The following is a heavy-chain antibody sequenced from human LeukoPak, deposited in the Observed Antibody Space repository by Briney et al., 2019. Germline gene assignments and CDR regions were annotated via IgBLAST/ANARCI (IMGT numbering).Heavy chain of an antibody. CDR3: ARDLRPMVYYYGSGSNAYFDY. V-gene: IGHV1-18*01. D-gene: IGHD3-10*01. CDR1: GYTFTSYG. CDR2: ISAYNGNT. Sequence: ASVKVSCKASGYTFTSYGITWVRQAPGQGLEWMGWISAYNGNTNYAQKLQGRVTMTTDTSTSTAYMELRSLRSDDTAVYYCARDLRPMVYYYGSGSNAYFDYWGQGTLVTVSS. J-gene: IGHJ4*02.